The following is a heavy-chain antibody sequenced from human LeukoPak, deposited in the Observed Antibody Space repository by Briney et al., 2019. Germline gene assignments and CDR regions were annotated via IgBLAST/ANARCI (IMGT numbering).Heavy chain of an antibody. CDR3: ASSFGELLNWFDP. CDR2: IYYSGST. D-gene: IGHD1-26*01. CDR1: GGSISSYY. J-gene: IGHJ5*02. Sequence: SETLSLTCTVSGGSISSYYWSWVRQPPGKGLEWIGYIYYSGSTNYNPSLKSRVTMSVDTSKNQFSLRLSSVTAADTAVYYCASSFGELLNWFDPWGQGTLVTVSS. V-gene: IGHV4-59*01.